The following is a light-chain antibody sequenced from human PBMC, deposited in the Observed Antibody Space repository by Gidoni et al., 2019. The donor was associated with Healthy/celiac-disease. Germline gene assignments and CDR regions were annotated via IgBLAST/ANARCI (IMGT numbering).Light chain of an antibody. CDR2: LGS. Sequence: DIVMTQSPLSLPVTPGEPASISCSSSQRLLHSKGYNYLDWYLQKPGQSPPLLIFLGSNRDAGVPDRFSGSGSGTDFTLKISRVEAEDVGVYYCMQALQTPFTFXPXTKVDIK. J-gene: IGKJ3*01. CDR1: QRLLHSKGYNY. V-gene: IGKV2-28*01. CDR3: MQALQTPFT.